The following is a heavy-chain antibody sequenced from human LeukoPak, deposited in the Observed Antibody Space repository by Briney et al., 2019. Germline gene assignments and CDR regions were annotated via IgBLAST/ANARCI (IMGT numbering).Heavy chain of an antibody. CDR2: IYYSGNT. V-gene: IGHV4-39*01. J-gene: IGHJ3*02. CDR1: GDSIRSGSYS. D-gene: IGHD1-26*01. Sequence: SETLSLTCTVSGDSIRSGSYSWGWIRQPPGKGLEWIGSIYYSGNTFYNPSLKSRVTISVDSSKNQFSLKLNFVTAADTAVYYCARGAPVLNAFDIWGQGTMVTVS. CDR3: ARGAPVLNAFDI.